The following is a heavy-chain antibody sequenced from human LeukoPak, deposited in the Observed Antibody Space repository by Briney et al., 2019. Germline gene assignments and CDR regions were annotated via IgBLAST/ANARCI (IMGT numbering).Heavy chain of an antibody. CDR2: ISSSSSYI. D-gene: IGHD5-18*01. CDR3: AKAMTWIQLWPPDY. CDR1: GFTFSSYS. Sequence: GGSLRLSCAASGFTFSSYSMNWVRQAPGKGLEWVSSISSSSSYIYYADSVKGRFTISRDNSKNTLYLQMNSLRAEDTAVYYCAKAMTWIQLWPPDYWGQGTLVTVSS. V-gene: IGHV3-21*04. J-gene: IGHJ4*02.